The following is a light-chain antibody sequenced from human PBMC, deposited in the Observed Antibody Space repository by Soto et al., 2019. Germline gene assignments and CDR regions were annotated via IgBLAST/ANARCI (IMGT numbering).Light chain of an antibody. J-gene: IGKJ4*01. CDR2: GAS. Sequence: EIVMTQSPATLSVSPGERATLSCRASQSVSNSLAWYQQKPGQAPRLVIYGASTMATGIPARFSGSGSGTEFTLTISSLQSEDSAVYYYQQYNNWPPLTFGGGTKVEIK. CDR1: QSVSNS. V-gene: IGKV3-15*01. CDR3: QQYNNWPPLT.